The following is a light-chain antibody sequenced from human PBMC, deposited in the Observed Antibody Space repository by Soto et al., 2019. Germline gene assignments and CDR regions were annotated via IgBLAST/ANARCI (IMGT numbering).Light chain of an antibody. J-gene: IGKJ1*01. CDR2: KTS. CDR3: QQYYSRES. Sequence: DIQMTQSPAIVSASVGDTVTITCRASQAVNPWLAWHQQKPGKVPRVLIYKTSDLENGVPSRFSGSGSGTAYTLTISNLQPDDFATDYCQQYYSRESVGQGTRV. CDR1: QAVNPW. V-gene: IGKV1-5*03.